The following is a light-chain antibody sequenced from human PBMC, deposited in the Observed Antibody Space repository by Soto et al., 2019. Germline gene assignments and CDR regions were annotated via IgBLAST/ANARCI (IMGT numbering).Light chain of an antibody. V-gene: IGLV2-14*03. J-gene: IGLJ3*02. CDR1: SSDVGGYNY. Sequence: QSALTQPASVAGSPGQSITIACTGTSSDVGGYNYVSWYQLHPGKAPRLVIYDVSIRPPAVSDRFSGSTSGNTASLTISGLQAEDEADYYCSSYTATRTVVFGGGTQVTVL. CDR3: SSYTATRTVV. CDR2: DVS.